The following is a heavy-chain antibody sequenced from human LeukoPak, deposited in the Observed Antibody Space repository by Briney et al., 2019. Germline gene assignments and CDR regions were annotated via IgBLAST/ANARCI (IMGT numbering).Heavy chain of an antibody. CDR3: ARGPGDIVVVVAATPFDY. Sequence: SETLSLTCAVYGGSFSGYYWSWIRQPPGKGLEWIGEINHSGSTNYNPSLKSRVTISVDTSKNQFSLKLSSVTAADTAVYYCARGPGDIVVVVAATPFDYWGQGTLVTVSS. V-gene: IGHV4-34*01. D-gene: IGHD2-15*01. CDR1: GGSFSGYY. J-gene: IGHJ4*02. CDR2: INHSGST.